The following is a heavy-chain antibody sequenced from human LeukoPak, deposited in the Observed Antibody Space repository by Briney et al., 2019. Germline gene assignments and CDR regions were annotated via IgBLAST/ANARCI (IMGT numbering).Heavy chain of an antibody. CDR1: GFTFSDYF. V-gene: IGHV3-11*01. Sequence: PGGSLRLSCAASGFTFSDYFMSWIRQAPGKGLEWASYISSSGSPIYYADSVKGRFTISRDNAKNSLYLQMYGLRAEDTAVYYCARDLVNYASPFDYWGQGTLVTVSS. J-gene: IGHJ4*02. CDR2: ISSSGSPI. CDR3: ARDLVNYASPFDY. D-gene: IGHD2-2*01.